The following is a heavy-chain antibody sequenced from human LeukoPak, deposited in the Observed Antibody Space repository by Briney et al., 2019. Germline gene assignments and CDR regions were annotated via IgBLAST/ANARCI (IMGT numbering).Heavy chain of an antibody. J-gene: IGHJ4*02. Sequence: GGPLRRSCAASGFTFSSYAMHWVRQAPGKGLEWVAVISYDGSNKYYADSVKGRFTISRDNSKNTLYLQMNSLRAEDTAVYYCARASKAGYTAMVPLDYWGQGTLVTVSS. CDR1: GFTFSSYA. CDR2: ISYDGSNK. CDR3: ARASKAGYTAMVPLDY. D-gene: IGHD5-18*01. V-gene: IGHV3-30-3*01.